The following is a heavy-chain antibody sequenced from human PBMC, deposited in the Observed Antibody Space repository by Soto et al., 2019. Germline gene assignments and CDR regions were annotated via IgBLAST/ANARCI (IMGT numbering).Heavy chain of an antibody. CDR2: IYHSGST. CDR1: GGSISSGGYS. Sequence: PSETLSLTCAVSGGSISSGGYSWSWIRQPPGKGLELVGSIYHSGSTYYNPSLRSRVTLSVDMSKNQFSLTLSSVTAADTAVYYCATDGNYGSGSYFGYFDYWGQGTLVTLSS. J-gene: IGHJ4*02. D-gene: IGHD3-10*01. CDR3: ATDGNYGSGSYFGYFDY. V-gene: IGHV4-30-2*01.